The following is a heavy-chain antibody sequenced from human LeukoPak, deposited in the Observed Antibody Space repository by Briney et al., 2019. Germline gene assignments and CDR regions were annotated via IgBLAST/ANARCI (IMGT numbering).Heavy chain of an antibody. D-gene: IGHD6-19*01. CDR3: ARDWPRIAVAGTYNWFDP. V-gene: IGHV3-7*05. J-gene: IGHJ5*02. CDR1: GFTFSRHW. CDR2: IKQDGSEK. Sequence: GGSLRLSCAHSGFTFSRHWMRWVRQAPGKGLEWVAHIKQDGSEKYYVDSVKGRFTISRDNAKKSLYLQMNSLRADDTAVDYCARDWPRIAVAGTYNWFDPWGQGTLVTVSS.